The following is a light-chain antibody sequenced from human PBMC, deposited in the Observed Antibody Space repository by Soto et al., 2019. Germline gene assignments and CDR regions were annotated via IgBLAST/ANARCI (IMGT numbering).Light chain of an antibody. Sequence: QSVLTQPPSASGTPGQTVTISCSGSRSNIGNNYVCWYQQLPGAAPKLLIYRNTQRPSGVPDRFSGSKSGTAASLAISGLRSEDEADYYCQSYDSSLSGNYVFGTGTKV. CDR1: RSNIGNNY. J-gene: IGLJ1*01. CDR2: RNT. V-gene: IGLV1-47*01. CDR3: QSYDSSLSGNYV.